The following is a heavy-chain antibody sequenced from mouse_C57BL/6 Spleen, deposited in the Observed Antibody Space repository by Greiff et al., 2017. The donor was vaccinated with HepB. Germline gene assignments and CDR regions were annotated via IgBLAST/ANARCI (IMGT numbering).Heavy chain of an antibody. D-gene: IGHD2-3*01. J-gene: IGHJ3*01. CDR2: IDPSDSET. V-gene: IGHV1-52*01. CDR1: GYTFTSYW. CDR3: AREDGYSLAY. Sequence: VKLQQPGAELVRPGSSVKLSCKASGYTFTSYWMHWVKQRPIQGLEWIGNIDPSDSETHYNQKFKDKATLTVDKSSSTAYMQLSSLTSEDSAVYYCAREDGYSLAYWGQGTLVTVSA.